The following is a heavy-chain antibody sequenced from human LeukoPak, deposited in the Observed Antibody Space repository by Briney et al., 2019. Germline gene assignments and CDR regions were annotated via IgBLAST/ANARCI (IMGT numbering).Heavy chain of an antibody. Sequence: ASVKVSCKASGYTFTSYYMHWVRQAPGQGLEWMGIINPSGGSTSYAQKFQGRVTMTRDTSISTAYMELSRLRSDDTAVYYCAREGGRYDILTGYYHDNWFDPWGQGTLVTVSS. CDR1: GYTFTSYY. D-gene: IGHD3-9*01. J-gene: IGHJ5*02. CDR3: AREGGRYDILTGYYHDNWFDP. CDR2: INPSGGST. V-gene: IGHV1-46*01.